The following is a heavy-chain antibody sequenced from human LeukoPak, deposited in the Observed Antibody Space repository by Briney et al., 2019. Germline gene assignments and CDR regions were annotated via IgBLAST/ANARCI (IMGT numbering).Heavy chain of an antibody. CDR3: ARDVVTKIQY. J-gene: IGHJ4*02. D-gene: IGHD3-22*01. V-gene: IGHV4-39*07. CDR1: GDSISSNTYY. Sequence: SETLSLTCTVSGDSISSNTYYWGWIRQPPGKGLEWIGSIYYSGSTYYNPSLKSRVAISVDTSKNQFSLKVTSVTAADTAVYYCARDVVTKIQYWGQGILVSVSS. CDR2: IYYSGST.